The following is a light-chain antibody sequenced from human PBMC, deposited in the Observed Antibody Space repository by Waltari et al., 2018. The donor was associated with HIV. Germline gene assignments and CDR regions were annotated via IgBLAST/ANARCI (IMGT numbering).Light chain of an antibody. Sequence: SSELTQDPAVSVALGQTDNITCQRDNLRTYYASWYQQKPGQAPVLVSYGKNRRPSEIPDRFSSSASRNKAFLTITGAQAEDEAEYYCKTRDRSGNLYVFGTGTTVTVL. CDR2: GKN. CDR3: KTRDRSGNLYV. V-gene: IGLV3-19*01. J-gene: IGLJ1*01. CDR1: NLRTYY.